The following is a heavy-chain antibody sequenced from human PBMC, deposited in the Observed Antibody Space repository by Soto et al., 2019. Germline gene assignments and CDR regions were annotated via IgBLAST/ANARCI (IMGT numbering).Heavy chain of an antibody. Sequence: QVQLQGSGPGLVKSSETLSLTCRVSGGSISNYFWSWIRQPPGKGLEWIGYIFNSGSTIYSPSLKSRVTLTLDTSKNQFSLRLGSVTVADTAIYYCARGPETYYMDVWGKGTTVTVSS. CDR1: GGSISNYF. J-gene: IGHJ6*03. CDR3: ARGPETYYMDV. CDR2: IFNSGST. V-gene: IGHV4-59*01.